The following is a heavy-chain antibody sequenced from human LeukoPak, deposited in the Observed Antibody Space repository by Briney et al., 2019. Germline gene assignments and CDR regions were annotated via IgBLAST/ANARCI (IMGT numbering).Heavy chain of an antibody. V-gene: IGHV3-7*04. CDR3: ARDGIAVAGDYYSYGMDV. CDR2: IKQDGSEK. D-gene: IGHD6-19*01. J-gene: IGHJ6*02. CDR1: GFTFSSYW. Sequence: GGSLRLSCAASGFTFSSYWMSWVRQAPGKGLEWVANIKQDGSEKYYVDSVKGRFTISRDNAKNSLYLQMNSLRAEDTAVYYCARDGIAVAGDYYSYGMDVWGQGTTVTVSS.